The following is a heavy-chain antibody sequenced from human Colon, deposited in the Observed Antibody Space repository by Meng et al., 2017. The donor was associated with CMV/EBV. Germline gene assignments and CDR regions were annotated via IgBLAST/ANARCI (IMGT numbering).Heavy chain of an antibody. CDR1: GFTFSTQY. D-gene: IGHD2-15*01. J-gene: IGHJ4*02. CDR3: TRDIVL. CDR2: IKPSGGST. Sequence: QVQLVQSGAEVKKRGASVKVSCKASGFTFSTQYIHWVRRAPGQGLEWLGIIKPSGGSTGYAQKFQGRVTMTRDTSTNTVYMELSSLRSEDTAMYYCTRDIVLWGQGTLVTVSS. V-gene: IGHV1-46*01.